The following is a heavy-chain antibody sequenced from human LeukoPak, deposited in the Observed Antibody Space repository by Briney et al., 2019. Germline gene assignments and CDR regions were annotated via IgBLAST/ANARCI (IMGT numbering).Heavy chain of an antibody. CDR1: GGSISSYY. V-gene: IGHV4-59*12. Sequence: SETLSLTCTVSGGSISSYYWSWIRQPPGKGLEWIGYIYYSGSTNYNPSLKSRVTISVDTSKNQFSLKLSSVTAADTAVYYCAREEDFWSGYYRAPPDYWGQGTLVTVSS. CDR3: AREEDFWSGYYRAPPDY. D-gene: IGHD3-3*01. J-gene: IGHJ4*02. CDR2: IYYSGST.